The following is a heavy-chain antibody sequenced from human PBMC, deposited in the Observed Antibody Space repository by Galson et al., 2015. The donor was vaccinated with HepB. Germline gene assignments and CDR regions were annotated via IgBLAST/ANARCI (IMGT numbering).Heavy chain of an antibody. Sequence: SLRLSCAASGFTFSSYGMHWVRQAPGKGLEWVSYISSSSSYTNYADSVKGRFTISRDNAKNSLYLQMNSLRAEDTAVYYCARGRASYYYDSSGYYDYWGQGTLVTVSS. J-gene: IGHJ4*02. CDR3: ARGRASYYYDSSGYYDY. CDR1: GFTFSSYG. CDR2: ISSSSSYT. D-gene: IGHD3-22*01. V-gene: IGHV3-21*05.